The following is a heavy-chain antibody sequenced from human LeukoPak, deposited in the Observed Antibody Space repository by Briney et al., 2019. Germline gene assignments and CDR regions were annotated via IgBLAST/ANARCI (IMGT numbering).Heavy chain of an antibody. CDR1: GFTFSTYG. CDR3: AKDVPAAYFDY. D-gene: IGHD2-15*01. Sequence: GGSLRLSCAASGFTFSTYGMHWVRQAPGKGLEWVAFIRSDGSIEYYADSVKGRFTISRDNSKNMLYLQMNSLKPEDTAVYCCAKDVPAAYFDYWGQGTLVSVSS. CDR2: IRSDGSIE. J-gene: IGHJ4*02. V-gene: IGHV3-30*02.